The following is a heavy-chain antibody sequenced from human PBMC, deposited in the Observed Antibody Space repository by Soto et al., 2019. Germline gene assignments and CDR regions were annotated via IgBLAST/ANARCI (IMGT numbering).Heavy chain of an antibody. D-gene: IGHD3-22*01. V-gene: IGHV3-23*01. CDR2: IIGSGGIT. J-gene: IGHJ4*02. Sequence: SLRLSCSSSVFTFSSYAMSWVLHRPVKGLVWVSAIIGSGGITYYAESVKGRFTISRDNSKNTLYLQMNSLRAEDTAVYYCANLYYDKTEGGIDYWGQGTLVTVSS. CDR1: VFTFSSYA. CDR3: ANLYYDKTEGGIDY.